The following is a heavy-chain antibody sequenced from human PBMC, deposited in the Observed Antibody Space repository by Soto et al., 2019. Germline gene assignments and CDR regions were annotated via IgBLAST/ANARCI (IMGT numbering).Heavy chain of an antibody. J-gene: IGHJ6*02. Sequence: SETLSLTCTVSGGSISSYYWSWIRQPPGKGLEWIGYIYYSGSTNYNPSRKSRVTISVDTSKNQFSLKLSSVTAADTAVYYCARDQDFWSGPHPLDVWGQGTTVTVSS. CDR1: GGSISSYY. V-gene: IGHV4-59*01. D-gene: IGHD3-3*01. CDR3: ARDQDFWSGPHPLDV. CDR2: IYYSGST.